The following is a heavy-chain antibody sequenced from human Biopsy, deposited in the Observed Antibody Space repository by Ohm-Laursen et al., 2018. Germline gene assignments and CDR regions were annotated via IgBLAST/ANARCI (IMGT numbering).Heavy chain of an antibody. D-gene: IGHD5-24*01. CDR2: ISWNSGRI. Sequence: SLRLSCAASGFNFDDFAMHWVRQTPGKGLEWVSGISWNSGRIAYADSVKGRFTIPRDNAKNSLYLQMNSLRVEDTAVYYCARWDYWGQGTLVTVSS. J-gene: IGHJ4*02. CDR3: ARWDY. CDR1: GFNFDDFA. V-gene: IGHV3-9*01.